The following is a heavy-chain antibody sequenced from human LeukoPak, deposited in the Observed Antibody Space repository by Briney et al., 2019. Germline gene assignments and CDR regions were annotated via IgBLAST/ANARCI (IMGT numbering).Heavy chain of an antibody. J-gene: IGHJ4*02. CDR2: IYASGST. Sequence: SQTLSLTCSVSGGSISSGSYYWSWIRQPAGKGLEWIGRIYASGSTSFNPSLKSRVTISVDTSKNQFSLKLSSVTATDTAVYYCARDRDSYGHEFEYWGQGTLVTVSS. D-gene: IGHD5-18*01. V-gene: IGHV4-61*02. CDR3: ARDRDSYGHEFEY. CDR1: GGSISSGSYY.